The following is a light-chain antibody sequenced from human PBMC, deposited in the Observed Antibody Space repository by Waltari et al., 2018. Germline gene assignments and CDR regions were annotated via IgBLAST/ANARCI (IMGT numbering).Light chain of an antibody. CDR2: GAS. CDR1: QTIRSY. CDR3: QQSDRTPRLFT. J-gene: IGKJ3*01. V-gene: IGKV1-39*01. Sequence: DIQMTQSPSSLSASVGDRVTITCRASQTIRSYLNWYQQKPGKAPKLLIFGASILQSGGPSRFSCSGSGTDFTLTISSLQPEDFATYFCQQSDRTPRLFTFGPGTKVDVK.